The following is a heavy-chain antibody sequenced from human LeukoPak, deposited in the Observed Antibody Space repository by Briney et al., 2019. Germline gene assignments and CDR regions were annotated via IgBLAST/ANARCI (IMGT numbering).Heavy chain of an antibody. D-gene: IGHD2/OR15-2a*01. J-gene: IGHJ1*01. CDR1: GFSSGSYG. V-gene: IGHV3-30*02. Sequence: GGSLRLSCAASGFSSGSYGMHWVRQAPGKGLEGVAFIRYGGSHQFYADSVRGRFTISRDNPKNTLYLQMNSLRGEDTAVYFCARDSGTWFYLQDWGQGTLVTVSS. CDR2: IRYGGSHQ. CDR3: ARDSGTWFYLQD.